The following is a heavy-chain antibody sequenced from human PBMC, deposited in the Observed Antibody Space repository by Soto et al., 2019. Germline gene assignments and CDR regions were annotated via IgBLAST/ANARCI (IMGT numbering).Heavy chain of an antibody. CDR3: TTGMTSVVNP. Sequence: EVQLVESGGGLVKPGGSLRLSCAASGFIFNNAWMNWVRQVPGRGLEWVGRIKSKTDGGTTDYAAPVKDRFTISRDDSGNTMYLQMNSLKTEDTGVYYCTTGMTSVVNPWGQGTLVTVSS. V-gene: IGHV3-15*07. J-gene: IGHJ5*02. D-gene: IGHD4-17*01. CDR2: IKSKTDGGTT. CDR1: GFIFNNAW.